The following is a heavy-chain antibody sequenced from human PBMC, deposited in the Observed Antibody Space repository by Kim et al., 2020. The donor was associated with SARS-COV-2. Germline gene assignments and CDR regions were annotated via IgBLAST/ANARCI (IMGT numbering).Heavy chain of an antibody. CDR3: AKEIIAVTPGFDP. D-gene: IGHD6-19*01. Sequence: YADSVKGRFTISRDNSKNPLYLQMNSLRAEDTAVYYCAKEIIAVTPGFDPWGQGTLVTVSS. V-gene: IGHV3-23*01. J-gene: IGHJ5*02.